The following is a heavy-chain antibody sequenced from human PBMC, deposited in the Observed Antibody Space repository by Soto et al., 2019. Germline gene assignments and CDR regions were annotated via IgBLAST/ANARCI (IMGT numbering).Heavy chain of an antibody. CDR3: ALALGPTTGLDY. Sequence: QVRLQESGPGLVKPSQTLSQTCTVSGASITSGHYYWTWIRQLPGKGLEWIGSIYNSETTHYNPSLTSSLTISIATSANQFSLKLSSVTAADTAIYYCALALGPTTGLDYWGQGTLITVSA. J-gene: IGHJ4*02. CDR2: IYNSETT. V-gene: IGHV4-31*04. CDR1: GASITSGHYY. D-gene: IGHD1-26*01.